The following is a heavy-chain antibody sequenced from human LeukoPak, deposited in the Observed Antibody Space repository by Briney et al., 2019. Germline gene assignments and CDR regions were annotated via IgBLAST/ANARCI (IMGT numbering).Heavy chain of an antibody. J-gene: IGHJ4*02. CDR1: GFTFTSSA. CDR3: AALWDTRGGYFDY. D-gene: IGHD3-10*01. V-gene: IGHV1-58*02. Sequence: GTSVKVSCKASGFTFTSSAKQWVRQARGQRLEWIGWIVVGSGNTNYAQKFQERVTITRDMSTSTAYMELSSLRSEDTAVYYCAALWDTRGGYFDYWGQGTLVTVSS. CDR2: IVVGSGNT.